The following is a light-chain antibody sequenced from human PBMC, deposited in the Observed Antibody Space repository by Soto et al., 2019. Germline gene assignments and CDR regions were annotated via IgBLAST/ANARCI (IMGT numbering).Light chain of an antibody. Sequence: QSVLTQPRSVSGSPGQSVTISCTGTSSDVGTCDFVSWYQQHPGKAPRLMIYEVNKRPSGVPDRFSGSKSGNTASLTVSGLQAEDEADYYCSSYAGSSNVFGTGTKVTVL. CDR3: SSYAGSSNV. V-gene: IGLV2-8*01. J-gene: IGLJ1*01. CDR1: SSDVGTCDF. CDR2: EVN.